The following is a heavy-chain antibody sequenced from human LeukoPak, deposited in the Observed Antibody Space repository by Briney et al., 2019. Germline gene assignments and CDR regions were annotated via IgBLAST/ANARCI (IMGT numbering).Heavy chain of an antibody. CDR1: GGSVGSSDTW. D-gene: IGHD3-16*01. V-gene: IGHV4-39*01. J-gene: IGHJ5*02. CDR3: ARRSYGLPFHP. Sequence: SETLSLTCTVSGGSVGSSDTWWGWIRQPPGKGLEWIGTIYSTGNNKFFNPSPKCRVTISADTSTNQFSLKLSSVTAADTAVYYCARRSYGLPFHPWGQGILVTVSS. CDR2: IYSTGNN.